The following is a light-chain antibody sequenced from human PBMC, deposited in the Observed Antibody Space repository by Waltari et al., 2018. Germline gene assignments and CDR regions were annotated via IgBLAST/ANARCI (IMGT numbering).Light chain of an antibody. CDR2: DAS. CDR1: QSVSSY. J-gene: IGKJ5*01. Sequence: EIVLTQSPATLSLSPGERATLSCRASQSVSSYLAWYQQKPGQAPRLLIYDASNRATGIPARFSGSGSGTDFTLTISSLEPEDFAVYYCQQRSNWPPRTFGQGTRLRLN. CDR3: QQRSNWPPRT. V-gene: IGKV3-11*01.